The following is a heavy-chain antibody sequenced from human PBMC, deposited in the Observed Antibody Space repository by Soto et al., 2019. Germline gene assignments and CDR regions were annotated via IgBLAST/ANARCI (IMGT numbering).Heavy chain of an antibody. D-gene: IGHD6-19*01. CDR1: GFTFSSYA. Sequence: GRSLRLSCAASGFTFSSYAMSWVRQAPGKGLEWVSAISGSGGSTYYADSVKGRFTISRDNSKNTLYLQMNSLRAEDTAVYYCAKDRVGGGYVEGAFDIWGQGTMVTVSS. J-gene: IGHJ3*02. V-gene: IGHV3-23*01. CDR2: ISGSGGST. CDR3: AKDRVGGGYVEGAFDI.